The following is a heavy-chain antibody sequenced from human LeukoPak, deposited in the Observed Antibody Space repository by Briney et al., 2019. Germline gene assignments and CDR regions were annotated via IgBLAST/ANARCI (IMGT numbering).Heavy chain of an antibody. V-gene: IGHV4-4*07. CDR2: IYTSGST. CDR3: ASVAAPKKYSSGWYGYNFDY. Sequence: SETLSLTCTVSGGSISSYYWSWIRQPAGKGLEWIGGIYTSGSTNYNPSLKSRVTMSVDTSKNQFSLKLSSVTAADTAVYYCASVAAPKKYSSGWYGYNFDYWGQGTLVTVSS. CDR1: GGSISSYY. J-gene: IGHJ4*02. D-gene: IGHD6-19*01.